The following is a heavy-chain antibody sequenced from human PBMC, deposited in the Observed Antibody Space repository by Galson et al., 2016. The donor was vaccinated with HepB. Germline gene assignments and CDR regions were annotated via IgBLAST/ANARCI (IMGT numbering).Heavy chain of an antibody. CDR3: ARDRPFGSGTSGDFDY. CDR1: GFSVSRHY. Sequence: SLRLSCAASGFSVSRHYKSWVRQAPGKGLEWVSIIYTDGRTYYADSVKGRFTISRDNSKNILYLQMNGLTAEDTAVYFCARDRPFGSGTSGDFDYWGQGTLVTVSS. J-gene: IGHJ4*02. V-gene: IGHV3-53*01. D-gene: IGHD3-10*01. CDR2: IYTDGRT.